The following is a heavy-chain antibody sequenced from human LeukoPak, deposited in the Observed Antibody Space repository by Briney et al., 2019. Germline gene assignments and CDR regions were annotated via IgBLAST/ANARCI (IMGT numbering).Heavy chain of an antibody. J-gene: IGHJ4*02. V-gene: IGHV3-23*01. D-gene: IGHD2-21*02. CDR2: ISGSGGST. CDR1: GFTFSSYA. CDR3: AKDPTSVVTAIHY. Sequence: GGSLRLSCAASGFTFSSYAMSWVRQAPGKGLEWVSAISGSGGSTYYADSVKGRFTISRDNSKNTLYLQMNSLKAEDTAVYYCAKDPTSVVTAIHYWGQGTLVTVSS.